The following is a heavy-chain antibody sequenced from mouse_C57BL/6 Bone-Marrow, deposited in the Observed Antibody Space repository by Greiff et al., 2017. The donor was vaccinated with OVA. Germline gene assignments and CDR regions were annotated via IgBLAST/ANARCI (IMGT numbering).Heavy chain of an antibody. J-gene: IGHJ1*03. D-gene: IGHD2-5*01. CDR1: GFSLTSYA. CDR3: ATYSNYPLWYFDV. V-gene: IGHV2-9-1*01. Sequence: VQRVESGPGLVAPSQSLSITCTVSGFSLTSYAISWVRQPPGKGLEWLGVIWTGGGTNYNSALKSRLSISKDNSKSQVFLKMNSLQTDDTARYYCATYSNYPLWYFDVWGTGTTVTVSS. CDR2: IWTGGGT.